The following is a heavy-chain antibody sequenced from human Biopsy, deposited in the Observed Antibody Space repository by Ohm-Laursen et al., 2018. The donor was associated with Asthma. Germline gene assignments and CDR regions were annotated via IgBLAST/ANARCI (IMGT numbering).Heavy chain of an antibody. D-gene: IGHD2-2*01. CDR3: AGGSGSSLSYPDAFDI. V-gene: IGHV4-59*01. J-gene: IGHJ3*02. CDR2: IYFSGNT. Sequence: GTLSLTCAVSGGTITSFYWSRIRQPPGRGLVWIGYIYFSGNTNYNPYLKSRVTISIDTSKNHFSLKLTSVTAADTAVYYCAGGSGSSLSYPDAFDIWGQGTMVTVSS. CDR1: GGTITSFY.